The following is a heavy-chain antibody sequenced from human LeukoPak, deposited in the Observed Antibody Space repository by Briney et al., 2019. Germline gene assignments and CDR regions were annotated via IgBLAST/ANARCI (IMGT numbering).Heavy chain of an antibody. D-gene: IGHD6-19*01. V-gene: IGHV1-46*01. CDR3: ARVASSGLIGTSEYYFDY. CDR2: INPSGGST. J-gene: IGHJ4*02. CDR1: GYTFTSYY. Sequence: ASVKVSCKASGYTFTSYYMHWVRQAPGQGLEWMGIINPSGGSTSYAQKFQGRVTMTRDTSTSTVYMELSSLRSEDTAVYYCARVASSGLIGTSEYYFDYWGQGTLVTVSS.